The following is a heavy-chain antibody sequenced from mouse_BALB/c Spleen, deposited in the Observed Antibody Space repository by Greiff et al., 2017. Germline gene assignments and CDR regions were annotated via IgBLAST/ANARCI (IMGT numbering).Heavy chain of an antibody. CDR1: GFAFSSYD. CDR3: ASLTTATFAY. D-gene: IGHD1-2*01. Sequence: EVMLVESGGGLVQPGGSRKLSCAASGFAFSSYDMSWVRQTPEKRLEWVAYISSGGGSTYYPDTVKGRFTISRDNAKNTLYLQMSSLKSEDTAMYYCASLTTATFAYWGQGTLVTVSA. V-gene: IGHV5-12-1*01. J-gene: IGHJ3*01. CDR2: ISSGGGST.